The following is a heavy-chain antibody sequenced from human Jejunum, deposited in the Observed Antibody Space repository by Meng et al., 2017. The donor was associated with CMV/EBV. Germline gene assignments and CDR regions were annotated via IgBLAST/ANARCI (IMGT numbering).Heavy chain of an antibody. CDR3: ARDRVGRGAANAYLYGMDV. J-gene: IGHJ6*02. D-gene: IGHD1-26*01. CDR2: IYAYNGNT. V-gene: IGHV1-18*01. Sequence: SYGISWVRQAPGQGLEWMGWIYAYNGNTNYAQQLQGRVTMTTDTSTNTAYMELGSLRSDDTAVYYCARDRVGRGAANAYLYGMDVWGQGTTVTVSS. CDR1: SYG.